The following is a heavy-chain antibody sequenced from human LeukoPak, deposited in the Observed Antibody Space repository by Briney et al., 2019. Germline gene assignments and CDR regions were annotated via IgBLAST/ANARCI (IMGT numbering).Heavy chain of an antibody. V-gene: IGHV1-69*13. CDR1: GGTFSSYA. Sequence: ASVKVSCKASGGTFSSYAISWVRQAPGQGLEWMGGIIPIFGTANYAQKFQGRVTITADESTSTAYMELSSLRSEDTAVYYCARVLRFLEWPRGGYGMGVWGQGTTVTVSS. CDR3: ARVLRFLEWPRGGYGMGV. CDR2: IIPIFGTA. J-gene: IGHJ6*02. D-gene: IGHD3-3*01.